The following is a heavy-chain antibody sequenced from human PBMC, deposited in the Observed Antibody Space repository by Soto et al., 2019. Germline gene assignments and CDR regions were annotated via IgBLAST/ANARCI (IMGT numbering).Heavy chain of an antibody. V-gene: IGHV1-69*12. CDR3: TRDLYYFDSSAYYGHNWFDP. CDR1: GGTFSTYT. CDR2: IIPMFGTT. J-gene: IGHJ5*02. Sequence: QVQLVQSGAEVKKPGSSVKVSCKASGGTFSTYTMSWVRQAPGQGLEWMGGIIPMFGTTTYAENFQGRVTITADESTSTAYMELTSLRSEDTAVYYCTRDLYYFDSSAYYGHNWFDPRGQGTRVTVSS. D-gene: IGHD3-22*01.